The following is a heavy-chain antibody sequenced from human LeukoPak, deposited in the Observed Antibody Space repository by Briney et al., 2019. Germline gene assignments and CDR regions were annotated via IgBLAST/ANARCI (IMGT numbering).Heavy chain of an antibody. CDR3: AREITGGYFDI. J-gene: IGHJ3*02. CDR2: IYYSGST. Sequence: SETLSLTCTVSGGSISSGDYYWSWIRQPPGKGLEWIGYIYYSGSTYYNPSLKSRVTISVDTSKSQFSLKLSSVTAADTAVYYCAREITGGYFDIWGQGTMVTVSS. CDR1: GGSISSGDYY. D-gene: IGHD7-27*01. V-gene: IGHV4-30-4*01.